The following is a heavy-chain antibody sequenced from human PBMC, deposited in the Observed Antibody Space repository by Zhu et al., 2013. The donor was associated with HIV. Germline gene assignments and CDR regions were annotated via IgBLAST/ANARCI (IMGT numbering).Heavy chain of an antibody. D-gene: IGHD2-8*01. CDR3: AREDYRMGAPFDY. CDR1: NYSFNAYY. CDR2: INPQNGDT. V-gene: IGHV1-2*02. Sequence: QVQLLQSESEMKKPGASLTLSCQASNYSFNAYYIHWLRQAPGQGLEWIAYINPQNGDTNYAQDFQGRVTLRRDTSINTTYMEIRKMTPDDSAIYFCAREDYRMGAPFDYWGQGTLVAVSS. J-gene: IGHJ4*02.